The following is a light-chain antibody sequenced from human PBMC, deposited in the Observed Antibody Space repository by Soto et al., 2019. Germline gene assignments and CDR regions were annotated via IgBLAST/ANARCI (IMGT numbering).Light chain of an antibody. V-gene: IGKV1-5*03. Sequence: DIQLTQSPSTLSASVGDRVTITCRASQSINSWLAWYQQMPGKAPKLLIYKASSLDTGVPSRFSGTGSGTEFTLTLSSLQPDDFATYYCQQYNTWWTFGQGTKVEIK. J-gene: IGKJ1*01. CDR2: KAS. CDR3: QQYNTWWT. CDR1: QSINSW.